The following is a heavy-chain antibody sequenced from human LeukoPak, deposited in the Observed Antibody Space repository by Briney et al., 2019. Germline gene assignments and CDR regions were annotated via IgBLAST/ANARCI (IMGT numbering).Heavy chain of an antibody. Sequence: GGSLRLSCAASGFTFSSYAMSWVRQAPGKGLEWVPGISWNSGSIGYADSVKGRFTISRDNAKNSLYLQMNSLRAEDMALYYCAKDMGRYYDSSGFFDYWGQGTLVTVSS. CDR3: AKDMGRYYDSSGFFDY. J-gene: IGHJ4*02. D-gene: IGHD3-22*01. CDR1: GFTFSSYA. CDR2: ISWNSGSI. V-gene: IGHV3-9*03.